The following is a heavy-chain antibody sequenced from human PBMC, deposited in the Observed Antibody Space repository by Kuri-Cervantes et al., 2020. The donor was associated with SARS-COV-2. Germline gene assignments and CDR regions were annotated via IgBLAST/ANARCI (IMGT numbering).Heavy chain of an antibody. Sequence: SETLSLTCAFYGEAFSGYYWTWIRQSPGKGLEWIGEVSHRGSTNYNPSLKSRVTISVDTSKNQFSLKLSSVTAADTAVYYCARGGYSSSWYGVSGWFDPWGQGTLVTVSS. V-gene: IGHV4-34*01. CDR2: VSHRGST. CDR1: GEAFSGYY. CDR3: ARGGYSSSWYGVSGWFDP. J-gene: IGHJ5*02. D-gene: IGHD6-13*01.